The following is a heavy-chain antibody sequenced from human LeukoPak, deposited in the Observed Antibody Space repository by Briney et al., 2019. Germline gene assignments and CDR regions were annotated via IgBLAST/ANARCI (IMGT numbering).Heavy chain of an antibody. CDR2: ISTGGTNT. J-gene: IGHJ4*02. Sequence: GGSLRLSCAASGCTFNNYAMNWVRQAPGKGLEWVSAISTGGTNTFYADSVKGRFTISRDNSKNTLDLQMNSLRAEDTALYYCAKGGVVILAGLDYWGQGTLVTVSS. CDR3: AKGGVVILAGLDY. D-gene: IGHD2-21*01. CDR1: GCTFNNYA. V-gene: IGHV3-23*01.